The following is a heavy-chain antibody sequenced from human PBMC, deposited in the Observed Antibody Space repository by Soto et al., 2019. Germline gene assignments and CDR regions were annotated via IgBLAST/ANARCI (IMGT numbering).Heavy chain of an antibody. D-gene: IGHD3-16*01. Sequence: QVQLVQSGAEVKKPGSSVKVSCKTSGGTFSSYAVSWVRQAPGQGLEWVGGIIPIFGTANYAQKFQGRVTISADESTSTVYLELSSLTSEDTAVDFCARGERLALDYWGQGTLVTVSS. V-gene: IGHV1-69*01. CDR3: ARGERLALDY. J-gene: IGHJ4*02. CDR1: GGTFSSYA. CDR2: IIPIFGTA.